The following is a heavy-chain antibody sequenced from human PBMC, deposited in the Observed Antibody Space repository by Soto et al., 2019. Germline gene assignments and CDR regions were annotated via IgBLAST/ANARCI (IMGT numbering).Heavy chain of an antibody. V-gene: IGHV4-31*03. D-gene: IGHD1-20*01. CDR2: IYYSGST. Sequence: QVQLQESGPGLVKPSQTLSLTCTVSGGSISSGGYYWSWIRQHPGKGLEWIGYIYYSGSTYYNPSLKSXXTXSXXTSKNQFSLKLSSVTAADTAVYYCAREYNWNDGAIWCQGTMVTVSS. CDR3: AREYNWNDGAI. J-gene: IGHJ3*02. CDR1: GGSISSGGYY.